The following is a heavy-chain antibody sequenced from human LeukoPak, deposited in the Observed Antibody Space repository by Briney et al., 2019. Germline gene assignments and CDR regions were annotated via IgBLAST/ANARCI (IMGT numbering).Heavy chain of an antibody. CDR2: ISSSSNYI. CDR1: GFTVSSNY. Sequence: GGSLRLSCAASGFTVSSNYMNWVRQAPGKGLEWVSAISSSSNYIYYADSLKGRFTISRDNAKNSLYLQMNSLRAEDTAVYYCARGVYYFDFWGQGTLVTVSS. V-gene: IGHV3-21*01. CDR3: ARGVYYFDF. J-gene: IGHJ4*02. D-gene: IGHD2-8*01.